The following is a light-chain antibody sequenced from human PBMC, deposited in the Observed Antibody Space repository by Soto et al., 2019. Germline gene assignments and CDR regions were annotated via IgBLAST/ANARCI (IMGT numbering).Light chain of an antibody. CDR1: NIGSKS. CDR2: YDS. J-gene: IGLJ2*01. CDR3: QVWDSSSDHVV. Sequence: SYELTQPPSVSVAPGKTARITCGGNNIGSKSVHWYQQKPGQATVLVIYYDSDRPSGIPERFSCSNSMNTATLTISRVEAGDEADYYCQVWDSSSDHVVFGGGTKLTVL. V-gene: IGLV3-21*04.